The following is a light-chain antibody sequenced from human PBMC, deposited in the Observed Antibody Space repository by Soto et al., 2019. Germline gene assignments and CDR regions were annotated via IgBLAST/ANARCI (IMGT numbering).Light chain of an antibody. CDR1: SSDVGSYNL. J-gene: IGLJ1*01. CDR2: EGT. Sequence: QSALTQPASLSGSPGQSVTISCTGTSSDVGSYNLVSWYQQHPGKAPKLMIYEGTKRPSGVSNRFSGSKSGNTASLTISGLQAEDEADYYCCSYASSSIPYVFGTGTKVTVL. CDR3: CSYASSSIPYV. V-gene: IGLV2-23*01.